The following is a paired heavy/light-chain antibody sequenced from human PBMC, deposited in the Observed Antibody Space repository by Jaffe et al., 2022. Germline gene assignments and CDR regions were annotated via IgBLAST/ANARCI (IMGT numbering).Heavy chain of an antibody. Sequence: QLQLQESGPGLVKPSETLSLTCTVSGGSISSSSYYWGWIRQPPGKGLEWIGSIYYSGSTYYNPSLKSRVTISVDTSKNQFSLKLSSVTAADTAVYYCASLVSCYTCNYYYYMDVWGKGTTVTVSS. CDR3: ASLVSCYTCNYYYYMDV. V-gene: IGHV4-39*01. D-gene: IGHD2-15*01. CDR1: GGSISSSSYY. J-gene: IGHJ6*03. CDR2: IYYSGST.
Light chain of an antibody. Sequence: DIVMTQSPDSLAVSLGERATINCKSSQSVLYSSNNKNYLAWYQQKPGQPPKLLIYWASTRESGVPDRFSGSGSGTDFTLTISSLQAEDVAVYYCQQYYSTPRLTFGGGTKVEIK. J-gene: IGKJ4*01. CDR3: QQYYSTPRLT. CDR1: QSVLYSSNNKNY. CDR2: WAS. V-gene: IGKV4-1*01.